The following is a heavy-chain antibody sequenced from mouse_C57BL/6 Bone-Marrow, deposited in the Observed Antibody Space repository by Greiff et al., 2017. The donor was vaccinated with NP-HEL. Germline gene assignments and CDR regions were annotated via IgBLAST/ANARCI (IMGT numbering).Heavy chain of an antibody. V-gene: IGHV1-72*01. CDR3: ARNDGGNWYCDY. D-gene: IGHD4-1*01. Sequence: QVQLQQSGAELVKPGASVKLSCKASGYTFTSYWMHWVKQRPGRGLEWIGRIYPNSGGTNYNEKFKRKATLTVDKPSSTAYMQLSSLTSEDSAVDECARNDGGNWYCDYWGQGTTLTVSS. CDR2: IYPNSGGT. CDR1: GYTFTSYW. J-gene: IGHJ2*01.